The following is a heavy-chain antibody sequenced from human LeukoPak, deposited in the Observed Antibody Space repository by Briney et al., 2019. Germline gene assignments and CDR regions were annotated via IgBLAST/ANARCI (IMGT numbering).Heavy chain of an antibody. CDR3: ATSAYGSGSYYLDDNWFDP. D-gene: IGHD3-10*01. CDR2: INPSGGST. CDR1: GYTFTSYY. J-gene: IGHJ5*02. V-gene: IGHV1-46*01. Sequence: ASVKVSCKASGYTFTSYYMHWVRQAPGQGLEWMGIINPSGGSTSYAQKFQGRVTMTRDMSTSTVYMELSSLRSEDTAVYYCATSAYGSGSYYLDDNWFDPWGQGTLATVSS.